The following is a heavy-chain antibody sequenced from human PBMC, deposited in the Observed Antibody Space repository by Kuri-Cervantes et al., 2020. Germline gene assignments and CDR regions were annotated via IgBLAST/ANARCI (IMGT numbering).Heavy chain of an antibody. V-gene: IGHV3-30-3*01. Sequence: GESLKISCAAFGFTFSSYAMHWVRQAPGKGLEWVAVISYDGSNKYYADSVKGRFTISRDNSKNTLYLQMNSLRAEDTAVYYCAGGGGVYGDYVLGYWGQGTLVTVSS. CDR3: AGGGGVYGDYVLGY. D-gene: IGHD4-17*01. CDR2: ISYDGSNK. CDR1: GFTFSSYA. J-gene: IGHJ4*02.